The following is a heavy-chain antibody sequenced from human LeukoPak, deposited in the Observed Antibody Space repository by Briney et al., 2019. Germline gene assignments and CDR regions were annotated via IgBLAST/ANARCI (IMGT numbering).Heavy chain of an antibody. D-gene: IGHD5-18*01. Sequence: GGSLRLSCAVSGFTVSSNYMSWVRQAPGKGLEWVSVIYSGGNTYYADSVKGRFTISRDISKNTVYLQLNSLRAEDTAVYYCASGKATSMAQGYWGQGTLVTVCS. J-gene: IGHJ4*02. CDR2: IYSGGNT. CDR3: ASGKATSMAQGY. CDR1: GFTVSSNY. V-gene: IGHV3-53*01.